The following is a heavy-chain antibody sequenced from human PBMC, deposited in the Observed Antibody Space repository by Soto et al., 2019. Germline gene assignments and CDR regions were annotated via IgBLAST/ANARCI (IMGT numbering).Heavy chain of an antibody. V-gene: IGHV1-3*01. D-gene: IGHD6-13*01. CDR2: IKAGNGNT. Sequence: ASVKVSCKASGYTFTSYAMHWVRQAPGQRLEWMGWIKAGNGNTKYSQKNQGRDTITRDTSASTAYMELSSLRSEDTAVYYCASISRIAETGFDYWGQGTLVTVSS. CDR3: ASISRIAETGFDY. J-gene: IGHJ4*02. CDR1: GYTFTSYA.